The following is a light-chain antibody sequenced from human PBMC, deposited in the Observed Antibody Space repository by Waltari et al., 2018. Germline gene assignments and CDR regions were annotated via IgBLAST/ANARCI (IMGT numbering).Light chain of an antibody. CDR2: AAS. CDR3: QQLNYYPFT. J-gene: IGKJ3*01. CDR1: QGINSY. V-gene: IGKV1-9*01. Sequence: DIQLTQSPSFLSASVGVIVTITCRASQGINSYSAWYQQKPGKAPNLLIYAASTLHSGVPSRFSGSGSGTEFTLTISSLQPEDCATYYCQQLNYYPFTFGPGTKVDIK.